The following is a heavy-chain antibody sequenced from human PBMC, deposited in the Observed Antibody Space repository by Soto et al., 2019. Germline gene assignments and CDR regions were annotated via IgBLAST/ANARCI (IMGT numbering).Heavy chain of an antibody. CDR3: VRVVLVPATLPTFRYFDL. CDR2: VSGGGDAT. D-gene: IGHD2-21*02. J-gene: IGHJ2*01. CDR1: GFTFINYA. V-gene: IGHV3-23*01. Sequence: EVQLLESGGGLVQPGGSLRLSCEGSGFTFINYAMNWVRQAPGKGLEWVSAVSGGGDATFYADSVKGRFTISKDNSKNTVTLHISSLGVDDTAVYYCVRVVLVPATLPTFRYFDLWGRGTLVTVSP.